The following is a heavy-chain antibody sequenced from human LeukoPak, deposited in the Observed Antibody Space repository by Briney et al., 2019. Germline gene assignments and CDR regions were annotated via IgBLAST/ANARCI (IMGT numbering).Heavy chain of an antibody. Sequence: GGSLRLSCAASGFTFDDYAMSWVRHVPGRGLEWVSGINWNGRITEYADSVKDRFTISRQNTKNSLYLYMNNLGGEDTALYFCARGSVQLWLRDTYYYMDVWGKGTTVTVSS. V-gene: IGHV3-20*04. CDR3: ARGSVQLWLRDTYYYMDV. CDR1: GFTFDDYA. D-gene: IGHD5-18*01. CDR2: INWNGRIT. J-gene: IGHJ6*03.